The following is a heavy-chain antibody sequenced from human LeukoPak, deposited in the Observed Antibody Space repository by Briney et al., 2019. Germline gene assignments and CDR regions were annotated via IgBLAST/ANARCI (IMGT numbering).Heavy chain of an antibody. CDR2: VYYNGNT. CDR1: GGSISSATYY. Sequence: SETLSLTCTVSGGSISSATYYWGWIRQPPGKGLEWIGSVYYNGNTYYTPSLQSRVTISVDTSKNHFSLKLNSVTAADTAVYHCARLEQAMAGSRWFDPWGQGTLVTVSS. CDR3: ARLEQAMAGSRWFDP. D-gene: IGHD6-19*01. J-gene: IGHJ5*02. V-gene: IGHV4-39*02.